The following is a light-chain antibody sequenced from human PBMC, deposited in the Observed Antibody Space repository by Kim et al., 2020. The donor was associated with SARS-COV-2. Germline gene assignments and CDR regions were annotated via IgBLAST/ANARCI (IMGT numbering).Light chain of an antibody. CDR2: GAS. CDR3: QQYDRPPWT. J-gene: IGKJ1*01. CDR1: QSVSSSY. Sequence: EIVLTQSPGTLSLSPGERATLSCRASQSVSSSYIAWYQQKPGQAPRLLTYGASSGATGIPDRFRGSGSGTDFTLTISRLEPEDFAVYYCQQYDRPPWTFGLGTKVDIK. V-gene: IGKV3-20*01.